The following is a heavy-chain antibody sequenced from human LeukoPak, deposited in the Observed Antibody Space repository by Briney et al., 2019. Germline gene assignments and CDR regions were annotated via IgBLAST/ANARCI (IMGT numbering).Heavy chain of an antibody. CDR2: IYYSGST. J-gene: IGHJ6*02. CDR3: ASRSAKAVAGPFGMDV. V-gene: IGHV4-61*08. Sequence: SETLSLTCTVSDGSISSGGYYWSWIRQPPGKGLEWIGYIYYSGSTNYNPSLKSRVTISVDTSKNQFSLKLSSVTAADTAVYYCASRSAKAVAGPFGMDVWGQGTTVTVSS. CDR1: DGSISSGGYY. D-gene: IGHD6-19*01.